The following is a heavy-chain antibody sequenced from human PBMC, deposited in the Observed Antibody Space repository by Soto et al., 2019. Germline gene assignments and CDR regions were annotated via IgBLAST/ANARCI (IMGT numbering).Heavy chain of an antibody. CDR2: IYYSGST. CDR3: ARHAGYDYVWGSYRYGAFDI. D-gene: IGHD3-16*02. Sequence: PSETLSLTCTVSGCSISSSSYYWGWIRQPPGKGLEWIGSIYYSGSTYYNPSLKSRVTISVDTSKNQFSLKLSSVTAADTAVYYCARHAGYDYVWGSYRYGAFDIWGQGTMVTVSS. J-gene: IGHJ3*02. CDR1: GCSISSSSYY. V-gene: IGHV4-39*01.